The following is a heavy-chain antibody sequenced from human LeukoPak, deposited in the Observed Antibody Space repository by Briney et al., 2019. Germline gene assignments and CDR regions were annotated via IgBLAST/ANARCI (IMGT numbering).Heavy chain of an antibody. D-gene: IGHD4-17*01. CDR1: GFTFRSYW. J-gene: IGHJ4*02. Sequence: GGSLGLSCAASGFTFRSYWMSWVRRAPGKGLEWVANINQDGSEKNYVDSVKGRFTIFRDNPKNSLYLEMDSLRVEDTAVYYCAREYDYGDPGIDYWGQGALVTVSS. CDR2: INQDGSEK. CDR3: AREYDYGDPGIDY. V-gene: IGHV3-7*01.